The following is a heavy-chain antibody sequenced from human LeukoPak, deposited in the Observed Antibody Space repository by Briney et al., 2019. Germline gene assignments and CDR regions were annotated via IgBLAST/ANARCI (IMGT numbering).Heavy chain of an antibody. D-gene: IGHD2-15*01. CDR2: INHSGST. J-gene: IGHJ5*02. Sequence: PSETLSLTCAVYGGSFSGYYWSWIRQPPGKGLEWIGEINHSGSTNYNPSLKSRVTMSVDTSKNQFSLKLSSVTAADTAVYYCARQRVQELLRANWFDPWGQGTLVTVSS. CDR1: GGSFSGYY. V-gene: IGHV4-34*01. CDR3: ARQRVQELLRANWFDP.